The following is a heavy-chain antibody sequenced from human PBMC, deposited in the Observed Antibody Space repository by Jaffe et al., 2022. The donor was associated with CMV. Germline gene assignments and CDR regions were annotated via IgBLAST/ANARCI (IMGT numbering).Heavy chain of an antibody. V-gene: IGHV3-33*01. CDR1: GFTFSSYG. CDR2: IWYDGSNK. D-gene: IGHD3-3*01. J-gene: IGHJ4*02. CDR3: ARGLEAGTIFGVVTTYYFDY. Sequence: QVQLVESGGGVVQPGRSLRLSCAASGFTFSSYGMHWVRQAPGKGLEWVAVIWYDGSNKYYADSVKGRFTISRDNSKNTLYLQMNSLRAEDTAVYYCARGLEAGTIFGVVTTYYFDYWGQGTLVTVSS.